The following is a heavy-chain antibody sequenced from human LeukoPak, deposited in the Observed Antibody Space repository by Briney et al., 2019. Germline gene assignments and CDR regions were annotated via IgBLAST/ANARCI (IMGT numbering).Heavy chain of an antibody. CDR2: INHSGST. CDR1: GGSFSGYY. J-gene: IGHJ4*02. V-gene: IGHV4-34*01. Sequence: SETLSLTCAVYGGSFSGYYWSWIRQPPGKGLEWIGEINHSGSTNYNPSLKSRVTISVDTSKNQFSLELSSVTAADTAVYYCAREGYYHGSGIDYWGQGTLVTVSS. D-gene: IGHD3-10*01. CDR3: AREGYYHGSGIDY.